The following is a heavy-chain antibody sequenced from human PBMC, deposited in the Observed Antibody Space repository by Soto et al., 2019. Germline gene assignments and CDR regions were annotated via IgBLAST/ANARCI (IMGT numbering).Heavy chain of an antibody. CDR2: VNPNNGET. D-gene: IGHD3-10*01. CDR1: GYTFSNYD. Sequence: QVQLVQSGAELKKPGASVKVSCKASGYTFSNYDMNWVRQATGQGPEWIGWVNPNNGETGYAQKFQCRVTLTTDISTTTAYMELTSLRSEDTAIYYCAKVSRKGSAIDFDYGGQGTLITVSS. CDR3: AKVSRKGSAIDFDY. J-gene: IGHJ4*02. V-gene: IGHV1-8*01.